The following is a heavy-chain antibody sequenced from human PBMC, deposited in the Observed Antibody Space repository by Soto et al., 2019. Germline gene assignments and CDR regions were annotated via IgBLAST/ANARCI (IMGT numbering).Heavy chain of an antibody. J-gene: IGHJ3*02. CDR1: GYTFTSYA. D-gene: IGHD7-27*01. CDR3: ARWRLGITEEYAFDI. V-gene: IGHV1-3*01. CDR2: INPGNGNT. Sequence: GASVKVSCKASGYTFTSYAMHWVRQAPGQRLEWMGWINPGNGNTKYSQKFQGRVTITRDTSASTAYMELSSLRSEDMAVYYCARWRLGITEEYAFDIWGQGTMVNVSS.